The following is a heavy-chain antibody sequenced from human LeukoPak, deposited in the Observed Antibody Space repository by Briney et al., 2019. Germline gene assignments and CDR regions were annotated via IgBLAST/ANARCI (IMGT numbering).Heavy chain of an antibody. CDR2: INEDGTTI. CDR1: GFTLSSYW. J-gene: IGHJ4*02. D-gene: IGHD3-16*01. CDR3: VTDFVGVSEF. Sequence: PGGSLRLSCAASGFTLSSYWMHWVRQVPGKGLVWVSRINEDGTTINYADSVRGRFTISRDIAKNTLYLQMDRLRPEDTAVYHCVTDFVGVSEFWGQGTLVTVSS. V-gene: IGHV3-74*01.